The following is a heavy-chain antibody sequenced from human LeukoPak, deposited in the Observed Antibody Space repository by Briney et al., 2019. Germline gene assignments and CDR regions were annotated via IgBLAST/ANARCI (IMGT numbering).Heavy chain of an antibody. Sequence: GGSLRLSCAASGFAFNSYAMHWVRQAPGKGLQWVSTITGSGDSTYYADSVKGRFTISRDNSKNTLYLQMSSLRAEDTALYYCANPSLGLYGGYDHWGQGTLVTVSS. CDR2: ITGSGDST. D-gene: IGHD4-17*01. CDR1: GFAFNSYA. V-gene: IGHV3-23*01. CDR3: ANPSLGLYGGYDH. J-gene: IGHJ5*02.